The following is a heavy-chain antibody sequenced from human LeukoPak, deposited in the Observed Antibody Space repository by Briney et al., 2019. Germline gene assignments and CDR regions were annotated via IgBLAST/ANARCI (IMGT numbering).Heavy chain of an antibody. D-gene: IGHD1-7*01. CDR3: ARGVMELMNFRFDP. J-gene: IGHJ5*02. CDR2: IIPIFGTA. Sequence: ASVKVSCKASGGTFSSYAISWVRQAPGQGLEWMGGIIPIFGTANHAQKFQGRVTITADESTSTAYMELSSLRSEDTAVYYCARGVMELMNFRFDPWGQGTLVTVAS. V-gene: IGHV1-69*13. CDR1: GGTFSSYA.